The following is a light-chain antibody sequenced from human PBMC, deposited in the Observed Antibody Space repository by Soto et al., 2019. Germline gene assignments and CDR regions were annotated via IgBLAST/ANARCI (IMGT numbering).Light chain of an antibody. CDR1: QDIGNF. Sequence: DVQMTQSPSTLSASVEDRVTISCRTSQDIGNFLAWYQHKPRKAPKLLIYAASTLQTGVPSRFRASGCGTEFTLTISGLQPDDIATYYCQQHDDYSHATFGQGTKVEIK. CDR2: AAS. J-gene: IGKJ2*01. CDR3: QQHDDYSHAT. V-gene: IGKV1-5*01.